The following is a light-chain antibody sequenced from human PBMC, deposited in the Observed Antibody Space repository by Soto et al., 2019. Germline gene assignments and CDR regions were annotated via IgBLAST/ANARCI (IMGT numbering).Light chain of an antibody. CDR2: EVS. V-gene: IGLV2-14*01. Sequence: QSVLTRPASVSGSPGQSITIYCTGTSGDVGGYKFVSWYQQHPGKAPKLMIYEVSNRPSGVSNRFSGSKSGNTASLTISGLQAEDEADYYCNSYTTNSNRVFGTGTKVTVL. J-gene: IGLJ1*01. CDR3: NSYTTNSNRV. CDR1: SGDVGGYKF.